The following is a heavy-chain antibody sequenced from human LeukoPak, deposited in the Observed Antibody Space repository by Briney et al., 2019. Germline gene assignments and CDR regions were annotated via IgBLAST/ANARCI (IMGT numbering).Heavy chain of an antibody. CDR1: GFTVFNYW. CDR3: ARDLDPSSSPFPYYFDY. V-gene: IGHV3-7*01. J-gene: IGHJ4*02. D-gene: IGHD6-6*01. Sequence: GGSLRLSCAASGFTVFNYWMSWVRQAPGKGLEWVANINLDGSQKYYVDSLKGRFTISRDNAKNSLYLQMNSLRAEDTAVYYCARDLDPSSSPFPYYFDYWGQGTLVTVSS. CDR2: INLDGSQK.